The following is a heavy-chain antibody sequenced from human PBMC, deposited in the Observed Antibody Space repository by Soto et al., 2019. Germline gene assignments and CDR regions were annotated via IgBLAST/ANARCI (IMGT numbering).Heavy chain of an antibody. CDR2: IIPSTLVT. V-gene: IGHV1-46*01. Sequence: ASVKVSCKASGYTLTHYYMHWVRQAPGQVPEGVGVIIPSTLVTSYAQKFQGRVTMTRDTSTSTVYMELNSLISEDTAVYYCARNGQTYDYYFFDNWGQGTLVTVSS. J-gene: IGHJ4*02. CDR1: GYTLTHYY. CDR3: ARNGQTYDYYFFDN. D-gene: IGHD5-12*01.